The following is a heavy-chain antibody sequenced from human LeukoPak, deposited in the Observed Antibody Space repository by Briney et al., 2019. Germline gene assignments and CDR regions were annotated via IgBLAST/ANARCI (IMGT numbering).Heavy chain of an antibody. D-gene: IGHD4-17*01. Sequence: SETLSLTCTVSGGSISSSSYYWGWIRQPPGKGLEWIGSIYYSGSTYYNPSLKSRVTISVDTSKNQFSLKLSSVTAADKAVYYCARDHGDYERYYYYYMDVWGKGTTVTISS. CDR2: IYYSGST. V-gene: IGHV4-39*07. CDR3: ARDHGDYERYYYYYMDV. CDR1: GGSISSSSYY. J-gene: IGHJ6*03.